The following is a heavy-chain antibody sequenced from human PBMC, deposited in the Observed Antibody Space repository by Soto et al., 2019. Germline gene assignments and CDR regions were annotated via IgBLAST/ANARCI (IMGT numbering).Heavy chain of an antibody. CDR3: ARAHTYCSGGSCYFRFGFDP. V-gene: IGHV1-8*01. D-gene: IGHD2-15*01. Sequence: QVPLVQSGAEVKKPGASVKVSCKASGYTFTSYDINWVRQATGQGLEWMGWMNPNSGNTGYAQKFQGRVTMTRNTSISTAYMELSSLRSEDTAVYYCARAHTYCSGGSCYFRFGFDPWGQGTLVTVSS. J-gene: IGHJ5*02. CDR2: MNPNSGNT. CDR1: GYTFTSYD.